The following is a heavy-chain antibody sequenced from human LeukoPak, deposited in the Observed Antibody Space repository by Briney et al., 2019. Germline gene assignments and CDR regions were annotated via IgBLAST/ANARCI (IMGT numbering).Heavy chain of an antibody. Sequence: ASVKVSCKASGYTSTGYYMHWVRQAPGQGLEWMGWINPNSGGTNYAQKFQGRVTMTRDTSISTAYMELSRLRSDDTAVYYCARSDFWSGYYAYWGQGTLVTVSS. D-gene: IGHD3-3*01. CDR3: ARSDFWSGYYAY. CDR2: INPNSGGT. J-gene: IGHJ4*02. V-gene: IGHV1-2*02. CDR1: GYTSTGYY.